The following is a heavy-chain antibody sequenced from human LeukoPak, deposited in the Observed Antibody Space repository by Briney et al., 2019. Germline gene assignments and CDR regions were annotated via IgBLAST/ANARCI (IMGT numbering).Heavy chain of an antibody. D-gene: IGHD5-18*01. J-gene: IGHJ4*02. CDR1: GYSISSGYY. V-gene: IGHV4-38-2*01. Sequence: SGTLTLTCAVSGYSISSGYYWGWIRQPPGKGMEWIGSICHSGSTYYNPSLKSRVTISVDTSKNQFSLKLSSVTAADTAVYYRARHPEPRGYSYGYWAWGGYYFDYWGQGTLVTVSS. CDR2: ICHSGST. CDR3: ARHPEPRGYSYGYWAWGGYYFDY.